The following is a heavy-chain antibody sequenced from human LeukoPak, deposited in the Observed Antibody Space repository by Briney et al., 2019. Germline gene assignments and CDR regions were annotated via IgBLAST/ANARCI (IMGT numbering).Heavy chain of an antibody. Sequence: SETLSLTCTVSSASVKTYYWSWIRQPLGKGLEWIGYIFYSGSTNYNPSLKSRVTISVDTSKNQFSLNLSSVTAADTAVYYCARHSPFYYDSSGYRAFDIWGQGTMVTVSS. CDR2: IFYSGST. V-gene: IGHV4-59*08. CDR3: ARHSPFYYDSSGYRAFDI. D-gene: IGHD3-22*01. CDR1: SASVKTYY. J-gene: IGHJ3*02.